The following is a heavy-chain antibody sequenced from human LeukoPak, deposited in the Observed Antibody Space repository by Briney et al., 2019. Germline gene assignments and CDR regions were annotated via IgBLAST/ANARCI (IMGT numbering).Heavy chain of an antibody. CDR1: GFTFSSYW. Sequence: GGSLRLSCAASGFTFSSYWMSWVRQAPGKGLEWVANIKQDGSEKYYVDSVKGRFTISRDNAKNSLYLQMNSLRAEDTAVYYCARDRGSSWYQYYDAFDIWGQGTMVTVSS. D-gene: IGHD6-13*01. CDR3: ARDRGSSWYQYYDAFDI. V-gene: IGHV3-7*01. CDR2: IKQDGSEK. J-gene: IGHJ3*02.